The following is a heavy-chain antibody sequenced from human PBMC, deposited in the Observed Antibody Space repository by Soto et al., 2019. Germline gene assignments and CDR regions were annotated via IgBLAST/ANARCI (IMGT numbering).Heavy chain of an antibody. D-gene: IGHD2-2*01. CDR1: GGSISNYF. J-gene: IGHJ5*02. CDR3: ARVSRHVVPADYNWFDP. CDR2: IYYSGST. V-gene: IGHV4-59*01. Sequence: ASETLSLTCTVSGGSISNYFWSWIRQPPGKWLEWIGYIYYSGSTSYNPPLKSRVTISVDTSNNQFSLKLTSVTAADTAVYYCARVSRHVVPADYNWFDPWGQGXLVTVS.